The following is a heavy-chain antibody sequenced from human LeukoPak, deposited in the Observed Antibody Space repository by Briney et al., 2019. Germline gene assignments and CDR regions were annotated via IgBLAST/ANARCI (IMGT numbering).Heavy chain of an antibody. CDR2: INHSGST. D-gene: IGHD2-2*01. Sequence: SETLSLTCAVYGGSFSGYYWSWIRQPPGKGLEWIGEINHSGSTNYNPSLKSRVTISVDTSKNQFSLKLSSVTAADTAVYYCARGSPADTSCYYCSGAFDIWGRGTMVTVSS. CDR1: GGSFSGYY. V-gene: IGHV4-34*01. J-gene: IGHJ3*02. CDR3: ARGSPADTSCYYCSGAFDI.